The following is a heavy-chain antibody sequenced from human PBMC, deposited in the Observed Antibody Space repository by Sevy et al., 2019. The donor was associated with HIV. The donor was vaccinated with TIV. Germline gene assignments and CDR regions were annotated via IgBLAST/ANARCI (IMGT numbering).Heavy chain of an antibody. Sequence: GGSLRLSCAASGFTFSNYGMHWVRQPPGKGLEGVAGIWFDGSHKYYGDSVKGRFTISRDNSKNTLFLQMHSLRVDDTVAYYGGGVGGVMEGEYYFDYWGQGTLVTVSS. D-gene: IGHD3-16*01. V-gene: IGHV3-33*01. CDR1: GFTFSNYG. J-gene: IGHJ4*02. CDR3: GGVGGVMEGEYYFDY. CDR2: IWFDGSHK.